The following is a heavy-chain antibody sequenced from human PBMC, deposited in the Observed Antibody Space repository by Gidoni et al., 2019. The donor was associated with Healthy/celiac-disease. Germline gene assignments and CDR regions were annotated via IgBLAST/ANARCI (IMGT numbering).Heavy chain of an antibody. Sequence: CAASGFTFSSYAMHWVRQAPGKGLEWVAVISYDGSNKYYADPVKGRFTISRDNSKNTLYLQMNSLRAEDTAVYYCARVDSSGYYQPFDYWGQGTLVTVSS. D-gene: IGHD3-22*01. V-gene: IGHV3-30-3*01. J-gene: IGHJ4*02. CDR1: GFTFSSYA. CDR2: ISYDGSNK. CDR3: ARVDSSGYYQPFDY.